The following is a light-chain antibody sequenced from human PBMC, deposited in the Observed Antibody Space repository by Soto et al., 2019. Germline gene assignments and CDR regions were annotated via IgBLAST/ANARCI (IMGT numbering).Light chain of an antibody. CDR2: DVS. CDR3: CSYAGXYTFVV. J-gene: IGLJ1*01. Sequence: QSALTQPRSVSGSPGQSVTISCTGTSSDVGGYNYVSWYQQHPGKAPKLMIYDVSKRPSGVPDRFSGSKSGNTASLTISGXXAXXXAXXYCCSYAGXYTFVVFGTGTKVTVL. CDR1: SSDVGGYNY. V-gene: IGLV2-11*01.